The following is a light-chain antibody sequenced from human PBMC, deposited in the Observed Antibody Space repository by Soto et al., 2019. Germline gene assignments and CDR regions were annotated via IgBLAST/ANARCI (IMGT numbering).Light chain of an antibody. J-gene: IGKJ2*01. CDR3: QKYNSAPHT. CDR2: AAS. Sequence: DIQMTQYPSSMFGSVGDRVTITCRASQGISNYLAWYQQKPGKVPKLLIYAASTLQSGVPSRFSGSGSGTDFTLTISSLQPEDVATYYCQKYNSAPHTFGQGTKLEIK. CDR1: QGISNY. V-gene: IGKV1-27*01.